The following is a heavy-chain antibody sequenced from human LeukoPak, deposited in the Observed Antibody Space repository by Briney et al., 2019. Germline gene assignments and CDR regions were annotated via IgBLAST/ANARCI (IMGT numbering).Heavy chain of an antibody. CDR1: GYTFTRYY. V-gene: IGHV1-46*01. Sequence: GASVQVSCKASGYTFTRYYMHWVRQAPGQGLEWMGIINPSGGHTNYAQKFQGRVTMTRDTSTSTVYMELSSLRSEDTAVYYCARDWNWRSSDAFDFWGQGTMVTVSS. CDR3: ARDWNWRSSDAFDF. J-gene: IGHJ3*01. CDR2: INPSGGHT. D-gene: IGHD1-1*01.